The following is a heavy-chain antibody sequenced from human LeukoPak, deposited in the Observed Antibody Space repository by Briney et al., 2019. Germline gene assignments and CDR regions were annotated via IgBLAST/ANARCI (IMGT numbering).Heavy chain of an antibody. V-gene: IGHV3-53*01. CDR1: GFTVSSNY. J-gene: IGHJ4*02. D-gene: IGHD3-22*01. CDR3: ARHSSGYYYTDY. CDR2: IYSGGST. Sequence: GSLRLSCAASGFTVSSNYMSWVRQAPGKGLEWVSVIYSGGSTYYADSVKGRFTISRDNSKNTLYLQMNSLRAEDTAVYYCARHSSGYYYTDYWGQGTLVTVSS.